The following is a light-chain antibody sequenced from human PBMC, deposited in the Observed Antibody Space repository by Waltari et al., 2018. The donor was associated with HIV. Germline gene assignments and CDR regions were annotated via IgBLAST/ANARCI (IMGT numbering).Light chain of an antibody. CDR3: SSCAGSNNGV. V-gene: IGLV2-8*01. CDR1: TSDVGGYNY. Sequence: QSALTQPASVSGSPGQSITISCTGTTSDVGGYNYVSWYQQHPGKAPKLMIDEVSNRPSGVPDRCSGAKSGNTASLTVSGLQAEDEADYYCSSCAGSNNGVFGGGTKLTVL. J-gene: IGLJ3*02. CDR2: EVS.